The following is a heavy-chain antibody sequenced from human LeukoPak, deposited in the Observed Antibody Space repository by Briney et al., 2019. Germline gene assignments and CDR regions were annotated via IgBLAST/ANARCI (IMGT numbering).Heavy chain of an antibody. CDR1: GGSISSSSYY. CDR3: ARKNTMITFGGVIVGYYFDY. J-gene: IGHJ4*02. V-gene: IGHV4-39*07. Sequence: SETLSLTCTVSGGSISSSSYYWGWIRHPPGKGLEWIGSIDYSGSTYYNPSLKSRVTISVDTSKNQFSLKLSSVTAADTAVYYCARKNTMITFGGVIVGYYFDYWGQGTLVTVSS. D-gene: IGHD3-16*02. CDR2: IDYSGST.